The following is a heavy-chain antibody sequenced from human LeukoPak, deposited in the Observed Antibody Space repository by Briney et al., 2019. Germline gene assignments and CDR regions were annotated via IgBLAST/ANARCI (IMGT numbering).Heavy chain of an antibody. V-gene: IGHV4-59*08. Sequence: SETLSLTCSVFGGSISSYYWSWIRQPPGKGLEWIGYIYYSGSTNYNPSLKSRVTISVDTSKNQFSLKLSSVTAADTAVYYCARHTYYYDSSGYLYYFDYWGQGTLVTVSS. CDR3: ARHTYYYDSSGYLYYFDY. J-gene: IGHJ4*02. CDR2: IYYSGST. D-gene: IGHD3-22*01. CDR1: GGSISSYY.